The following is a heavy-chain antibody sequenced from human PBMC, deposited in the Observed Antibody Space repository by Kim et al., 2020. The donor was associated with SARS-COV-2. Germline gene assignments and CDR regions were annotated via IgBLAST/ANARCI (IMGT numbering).Heavy chain of an antibody. Sequence: ASVKVSCKASGYTFTNYAINWVRQAPGQGLEWMGWINTNTGNPTYAQAFTGRFVFSLDTSISTAYLQISSLKAEDTAVYYCALYYSESSGNAPPFDAWGQGTMVFVSS. CDR1: GYTFTNYA. CDR3: ALYYSESSGNAPPFDA. D-gene: IGHD3-22*01. CDR2: INTNTGNP. J-gene: IGHJ3*01. V-gene: IGHV7-4-1*02.